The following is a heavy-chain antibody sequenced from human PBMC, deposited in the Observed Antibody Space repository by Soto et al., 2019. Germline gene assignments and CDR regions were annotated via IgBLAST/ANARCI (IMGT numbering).Heavy chain of an antibody. CDR2: INSDGSSI. V-gene: IGHV3-74*01. J-gene: IGHJ4*02. Sequence: EVQLVESGGDLVQPGGFLRLFCATSGFTFSRYWMHWVRQVPGKGLVWVSRINSDGSSISYSDSVKGRFTISRDNAKNTLYLQMNRLRVEDTAVYYCAGLPVDTITSLDYWGQGTLVTVSS. D-gene: IGHD3-3*01. CDR3: AGLPVDTITSLDY. CDR1: GFTFSRYW.